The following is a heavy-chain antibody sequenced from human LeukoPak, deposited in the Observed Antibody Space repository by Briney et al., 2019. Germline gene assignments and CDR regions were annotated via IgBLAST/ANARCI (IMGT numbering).Heavy chain of an antibody. CDR3: AKRIVGAPGAFDI. V-gene: IGHV3-23*01. J-gene: IGHJ3*02. D-gene: IGHD1-26*01. CDR2: ISGSGGST. CDR1: GFTFSSYA. Sequence: GGSLRLSCAASGFTFSSYAMSWVRQAPGKGLEWASAISGSGGSTYYADSVKGRFTISRDNSKNTLYLQMNSLRAEDTAVYYCAKRIVGAPGAFDIWGQGTMVTVSS.